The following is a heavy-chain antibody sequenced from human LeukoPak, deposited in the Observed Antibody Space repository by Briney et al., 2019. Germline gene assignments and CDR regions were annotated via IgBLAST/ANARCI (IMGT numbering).Heavy chain of an antibody. J-gene: IGHJ4*02. CDR3: ARDSYYYGSGSYPFDY. D-gene: IGHD3-10*01. Sequence: SETLSLTCTVSGGSISSYYWSWLRQPARKGLEWIGRIYTSGSTNYNPSLKSRVTVSVDTSKNQFSLKLSSVTAADTAVYYCARDSYYYGSGSYPFDYWGQGTLVTVSS. CDR2: IYTSGST. CDR1: GGSISSYY. V-gene: IGHV4-4*07.